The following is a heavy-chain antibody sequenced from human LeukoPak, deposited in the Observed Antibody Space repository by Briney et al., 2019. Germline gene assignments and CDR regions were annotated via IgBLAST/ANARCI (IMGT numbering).Heavy chain of an antibody. D-gene: IGHD5-24*01. CDR1: GDSISSYY. J-gene: IGHJ3*02. CDR2: IYYSGGT. V-gene: IGHV4-59*08. CDR3: ARHVTISGPYDASDI. Sequence: SETLSLTCTVSGDSISSYYWSWIRQPPGKGLEWIGYIYYSGGTDYNPSLKSRVTISVDTSKNQFSLKLKSVTAADTAVYYCARHVTISGPYDASDIWGQGTMVTASP.